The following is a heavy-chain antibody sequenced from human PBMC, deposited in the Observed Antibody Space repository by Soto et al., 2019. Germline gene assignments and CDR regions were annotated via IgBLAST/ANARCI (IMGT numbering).Heavy chain of an antibody. CDR1: GGSISSYY. Sequence: KPSETLSLTCTVSGGSISSYYWSWIRQPPGKGLEWIGYIYYSGSTNYNPSLKSRVTISVDTSKNQFSLKLSSVTAADTAVYYCARAPLWFGESPPFFDYWGQGTLATVSS. V-gene: IGHV4-59*01. D-gene: IGHD3-10*01. J-gene: IGHJ4*02. CDR3: ARAPLWFGESPPFFDY. CDR2: IYYSGST.